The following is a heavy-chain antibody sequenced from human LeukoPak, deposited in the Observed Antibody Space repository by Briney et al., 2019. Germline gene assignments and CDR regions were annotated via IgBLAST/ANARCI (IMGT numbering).Heavy chain of an antibody. CDR2: IIASSGST. Sequence: GGSLRLSCAASGFTFSNYAMNWVRQAPGKGLEWVSTIIASSGSTFYADSVKGRFTISKDTSKNTLYLHMSSLRADDTAEYYCAKGGYDYVEVAYFDYWGQGTLVTVSS. CDR1: GFTFSNYA. D-gene: IGHD5-12*01. V-gene: IGHV3-23*01. CDR3: AKGGYDYVEVAYFDY. J-gene: IGHJ4*02.